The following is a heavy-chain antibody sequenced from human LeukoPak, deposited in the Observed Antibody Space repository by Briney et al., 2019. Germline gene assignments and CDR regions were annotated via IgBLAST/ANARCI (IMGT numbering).Heavy chain of an antibody. Sequence: GGSLRLSCAASGFTFSDYYMSWIRQAPGKGLXXXXXXXXSSSYTNYADSVKGRFTISRDNAKNSLYLQMNSLRAEDTAVYYCARDSDYYGSGSALFDPWGQGTLVTVSS. CDR1: GFTFSDYY. CDR2: XXXSSSYT. J-gene: IGHJ5*02. D-gene: IGHD3-10*01. V-gene: IGHV3-11*06. CDR3: ARDSDYYGSGSALFDP.